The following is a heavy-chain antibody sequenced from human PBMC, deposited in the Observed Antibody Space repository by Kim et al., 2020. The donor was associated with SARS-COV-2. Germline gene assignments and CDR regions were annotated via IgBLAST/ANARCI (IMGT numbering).Heavy chain of an antibody. Sequence: GGSLRLSCAASGFTFSSYAMHWVRQAPGKGLEWVAVISYDGSNKYYADSVKGRFTISRDNSKNTLYLQMNSLRAEDTAVYYCARDLIDYYGSGRDYYYYGMNVWGPGTTRTVSS. CDR3: ARDLIDYYGSGRDYYYYGMNV. V-gene: IGHV3-30*04. CDR1: GFTFSSYA. D-gene: IGHD3-10*01. CDR2: ISYDGSNK. J-gene: IGHJ6*02.